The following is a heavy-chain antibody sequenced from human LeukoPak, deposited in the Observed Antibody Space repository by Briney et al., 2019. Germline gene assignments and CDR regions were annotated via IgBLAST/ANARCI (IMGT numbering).Heavy chain of an antibody. CDR1: GYSFTSHY. D-gene: IGHD5-24*01. Sequence: GASVKVSCKASGYSFTSHYMHWVRQAPGQGLEWMGLINPTGGSTGYAQKFQGRVTMTRDTSTSTVYMELSGLRSEDTALYYCARIRDGYNDAYDIWGQGTMVTVSS. CDR3: ARIRDGYNDAYDI. V-gene: IGHV1-46*01. CDR2: INPTGGST. J-gene: IGHJ3*02.